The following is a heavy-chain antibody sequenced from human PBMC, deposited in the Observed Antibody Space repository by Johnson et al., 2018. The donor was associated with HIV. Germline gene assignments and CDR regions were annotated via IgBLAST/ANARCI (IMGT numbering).Heavy chain of an antibody. CDR3: TTETYYYDSSGYYYGHAFDI. CDR1: GFTFSSYA. CDR2: ISYDGSDK. Sequence: QVQLVESGGGVVQPGRSLRLSCAASGFTFSSYAIHWVRQAPAKGLEWVAVISYDGSDKYYADSVKGRFTISRDSSKNTLYLQMSSLRAQDTAVYYCTTETYYYDSSGYYYGHAFDIWGQGTMVTVSS. J-gene: IGHJ3*02. D-gene: IGHD3-22*01. V-gene: IGHV3-30*04.